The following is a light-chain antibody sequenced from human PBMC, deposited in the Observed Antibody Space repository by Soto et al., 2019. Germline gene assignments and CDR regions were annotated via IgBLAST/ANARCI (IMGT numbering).Light chain of an antibody. Sequence: EVMLTQSPGTLSLSPGERATLSCRASQSVSSNYLAWYQQKSGQAPRLLIYGASNRATGIPDRFSGSGSGTDFTLTIRRLGPEDFAFYYRQQYDTSPLTFGQGTKVEF. J-gene: IGKJ1*01. CDR1: QSVSSNY. CDR3: QQYDTSPLT. CDR2: GAS. V-gene: IGKV3-20*01.